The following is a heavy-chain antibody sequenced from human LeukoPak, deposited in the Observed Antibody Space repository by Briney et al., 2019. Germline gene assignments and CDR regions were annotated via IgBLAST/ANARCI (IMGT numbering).Heavy chain of an antibody. Sequence: GGSLRLSCAASGFTFSSYAMTWVRQAPGKGLERVSAISGSGGSTFYADSVKGQFTISRDNSKNTLYLQMNSLRAEDTAVYYCAKKKLDTDAFDIWGQGTMVTVSS. CDR2: ISGSGGST. J-gene: IGHJ3*02. CDR3: AKKKLDTDAFDI. D-gene: IGHD3/OR15-3a*01. CDR1: GFTFSSYA. V-gene: IGHV3-23*01.